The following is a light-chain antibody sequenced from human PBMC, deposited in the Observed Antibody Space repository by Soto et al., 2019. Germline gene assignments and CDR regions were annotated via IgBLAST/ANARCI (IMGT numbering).Light chain of an antibody. V-gene: IGLV1-47*01. J-gene: IGLJ3*02. CDR3: AVRDDSLSGHWV. CDR2: RSD. Sequence: ELTQPPSASGTPGQRVTISCSGSSSNIGSNYVSWYQHLPGAAPKLLIYRSDQRPSGVPDRFSGSKSGTSASLAISGLRSEDEADYFCAVRDDSLSGHWVFGGGTKLTVL. CDR1: SSNIGSNY.